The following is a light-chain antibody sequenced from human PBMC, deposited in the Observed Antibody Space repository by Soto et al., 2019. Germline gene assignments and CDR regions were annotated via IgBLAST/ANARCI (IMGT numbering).Light chain of an antibody. J-gene: IGKJ1*01. CDR2: GAS. CDR3: QQYGDSSRT. V-gene: IGKV3-20*01. CDR1: KSFSRSY. Sequence: EIVLTQSPDTLSLSPGERATLSCRASKSFSRSYLAVYQQKPGQAPRLLIYGASSRATGIPDRFSGSGSGTDFTLTISRLEPEDFAVYYCQQYGDSSRTFGQGTKVEIK.